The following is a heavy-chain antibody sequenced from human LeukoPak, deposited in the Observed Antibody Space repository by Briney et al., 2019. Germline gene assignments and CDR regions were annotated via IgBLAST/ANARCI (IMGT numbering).Heavy chain of an antibody. J-gene: IGHJ6*02. CDR3: ARGNSHGMDV. V-gene: IGHV3-74*01. D-gene: IGHD4-23*01. Sequence: GGSLSLSCAASGFTFSSYWMHWVRQAPGRGLVWVSRIHSDGSTTSYADSVKGRFTISRDNAKNTLYLQMNSLRAEDTAVYYCARGNSHGMDVWGQGTTVTVSS. CDR2: IHSDGSTT. CDR1: GFTFSSYW.